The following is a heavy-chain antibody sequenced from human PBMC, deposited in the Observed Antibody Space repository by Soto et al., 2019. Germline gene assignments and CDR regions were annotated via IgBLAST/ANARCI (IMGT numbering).Heavy chain of an antibody. D-gene: IGHD3-22*01. CDR2: ISGSGVST. CDR3: AKTHSTYYFDTGGYLDY. J-gene: IGHJ4*02. V-gene: IGHV3-23*01. CDR1: GFTISSCA. Sequence: GGSLRLSCAASGFTISSCAMTWVRQAPGKGLEWVSAISGSGVSTYYADSVKGRFTISRDSSKNTLYLQMDSLRAEDTAVYYCAKTHSTYYFDTGGYLDYWGQGTQVTVSS.